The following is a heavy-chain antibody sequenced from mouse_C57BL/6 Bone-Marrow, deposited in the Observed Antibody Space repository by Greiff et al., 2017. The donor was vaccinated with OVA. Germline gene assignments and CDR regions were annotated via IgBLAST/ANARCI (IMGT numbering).Heavy chain of an antibody. V-gene: IGHV1-69*01. CDR1: GYTFTSYW. Sequence: QVQLQQPGAELVMPGASVKLSCKASGYTFTSYWMHWVKQRPGQGLEWIGEIDPSDSYTNYNQKFKGKSTLTVDKSSSTDYMQLSSLTSEDSAVYFCARKEQLRPYYFDYWGQGTTLTVSS. D-gene: IGHD3-2*02. CDR2: IDPSDSYT. J-gene: IGHJ2*01. CDR3: ARKEQLRPYYFDY.